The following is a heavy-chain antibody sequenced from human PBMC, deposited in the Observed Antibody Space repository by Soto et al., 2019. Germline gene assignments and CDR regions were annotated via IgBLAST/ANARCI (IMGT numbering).Heavy chain of an antibody. Sequence: ASVKVSCKASGGTFSSYAISWVRQAPGQGLEWMGGIIPIFGTANYAQKFQGRVTITADESTSTAYMELSSLRSEDTAVYYCARERIAAAGQYYYYYYGMDVWGQGTTVTVS. D-gene: IGHD6-13*01. CDR2: IIPIFGTA. CDR3: ARERIAAAGQYYYYYYGMDV. V-gene: IGHV1-69*13. J-gene: IGHJ6*02. CDR1: GGTFSSYA.